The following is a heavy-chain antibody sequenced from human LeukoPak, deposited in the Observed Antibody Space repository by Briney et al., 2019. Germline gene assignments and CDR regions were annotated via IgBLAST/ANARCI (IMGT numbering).Heavy chain of an antibody. CDR1: GFTFSSYA. V-gene: IGHV3-23*01. J-gene: IGHJ4*02. Sequence: GGSLRLSCVASGFTFSSYAMSWVRQAPGKGLEWVSAISGSGGSTYYADSVKGRFSISRDNSKNTLYLQMNSLRAEDTALYYCANFPHYYDSSGRTDYWGQGTLVTVSS. CDR3: ANFPHYYDSSGRTDY. D-gene: IGHD3-22*01. CDR2: ISGSGGST.